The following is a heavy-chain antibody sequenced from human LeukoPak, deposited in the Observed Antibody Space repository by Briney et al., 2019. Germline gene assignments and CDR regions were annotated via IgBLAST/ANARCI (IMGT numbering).Heavy chain of an antibody. J-gene: IGHJ4*03. D-gene: IGHD6-19*01. Sequence: GGSLRLSCAASGFTFSSYSMNWVRQAPGKGLEWVSSISSSSSYIYYADSVKGRFTISRDNAKNSLYLQMNSLRAEDTAVYYCARDLMVGITGWTWVGYFDYWGQGTTVTVSS. CDR1: GFTFSSYS. V-gene: IGHV3-21*01. CDR3: ARDLMVGITGWTWVGYFDY. CDR2: ISSSSSYI.